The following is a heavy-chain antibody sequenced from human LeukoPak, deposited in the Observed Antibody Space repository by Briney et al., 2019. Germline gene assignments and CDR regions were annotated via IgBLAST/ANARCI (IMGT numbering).Heavy chain of an antibody. J-gene: IGHJ5*02. V-gene: IGHV4-34*01. CDR3: ARHWRGSGSNNWFDP. CDR1: GGSFSGYY. D-gene: IGHD3-10*01. Sequence: SETLSLTCAVYGGSFSGYYWSWIRQPLGKGLEWIGEINHSGSTNYNPSLKSRVTISVDTSKNQFSLKLSSVTAADTAVYYCARHWRGSGSNNWFDPWGQGTLVTVSS. CDR2: INHSGST.